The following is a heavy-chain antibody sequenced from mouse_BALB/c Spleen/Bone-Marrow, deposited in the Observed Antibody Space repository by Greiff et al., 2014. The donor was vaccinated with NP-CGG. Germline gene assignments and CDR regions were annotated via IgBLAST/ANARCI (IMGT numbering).Heavy chain of an antibody. CDR3: APLSRYFDV. Sequence: VQLQQSGPELMKPGASVKISCKASGYSFTSYYMHWVKQSHGKSLEWIEYIDPFNGGTSYNQKFKGKATLTVDKSSSTAYMHLSSLTSEDSAVYYCAPLSRYFDVWGAGTTVTVSS. CDR2: IDPFNGGT. CDR1: GYSFTSYY. J-gene: IGHJ1*01. V-gene: IGHV1S135*01. D-gene: IGHD6-2*01.